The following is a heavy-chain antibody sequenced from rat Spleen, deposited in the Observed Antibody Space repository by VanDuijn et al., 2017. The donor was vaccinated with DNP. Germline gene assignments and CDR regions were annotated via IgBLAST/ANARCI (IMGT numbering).Heavy chain of an antibody. CDR1: GFTFSDYY. CDR2: ISPSGSRP. CDR3: ARWGGDYFEY. J-gene: IGHJ2*01. V-gene: IGHV5-22*01. Sequence: EVQLVESGGGLVQPGRSLRLSCAASGFTFSDYYMAWVRQAPKKGLEWVAAISPSGSRPYSPDSVKGRFTISRDNAKNTLYLQMNSLRSEDMATYYCARWGGDYFEYWGQGVMVTVSS.